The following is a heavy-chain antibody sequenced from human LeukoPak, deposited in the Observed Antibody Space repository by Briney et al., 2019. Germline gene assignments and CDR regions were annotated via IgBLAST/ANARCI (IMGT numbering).Heavy chain of an antibody. CDR1: GYTFTSYY. J-gene: IGHJ4*02. D-gene: IGHD1-20*01. Sequence: GASVNVSCKASGYTFTSYYRHWVRQAPGQGLEWMGWINPNTGDTHYALKFQGRVTMARDTSISTTYMDLSRLTSDDTAVYYCARDLTGTSDYWGQGTLLTVSS. CDR2: INPNTGDT. V-gene: IGHV1-2*02. CDR3: ARDLTGTSDY.